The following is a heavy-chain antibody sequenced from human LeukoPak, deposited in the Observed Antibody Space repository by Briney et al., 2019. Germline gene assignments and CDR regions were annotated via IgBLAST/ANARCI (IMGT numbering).Heavy chain of an antibody. Sequence: ASVKVSCKASGYTFTSYYMHWVRQAPGQGLEWMGIINPSGGSTSYAQKLQGRVTMTTDTSTSTAYMELRSLRSDDTAVYYCARAPGIAVAGGGAFDIWDQGTMVTVSS. D-gene: IGHD6-19*01. J-gene: IGHJ3*02. CDR2: INPSGGST. CDR1: GYTFTSYY. V-gene: IGHV1-46*01. CDR3: ARAPGIAVAGGGAFDI.